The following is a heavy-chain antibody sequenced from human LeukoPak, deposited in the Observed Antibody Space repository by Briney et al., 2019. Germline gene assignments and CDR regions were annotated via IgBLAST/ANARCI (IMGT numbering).Heavy chain of an antibody. CDR2: IYYRPTT. J-gene: IGHJ4*02. Sequence: SETLSLTCSVSGDSVGSSKYFWGWIRQPPGKGLEWIGSIYYRPTTFYNASLRSRVTIYLDTSKNQFSLILNSVTAADTATYYCARGRDWNYQGYFDYWGSGSQVTVSS. CDR1: GDSVGSSKYF. V-gene: IGHV4-39*07. CDR3: ARGRDWNYQGYFDY. D-gene: IGHD1-7*01.